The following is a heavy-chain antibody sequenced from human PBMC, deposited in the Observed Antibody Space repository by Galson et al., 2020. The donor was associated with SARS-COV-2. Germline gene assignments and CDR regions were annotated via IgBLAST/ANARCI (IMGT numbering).Heavy chain of an antibody. D-gene: IGHD3-3*01. CDR2: IWYDGSNK. J-gene: IGHJ6*02. V-gene: IGHV3-33*01. CDR1: GFTFSSYG. Sequence: GGSLRLSCAASGFTFSSYGMHWVRQAPGKGLEWVAVIWYDGSNKYYADSVKGRFTISRDNSKNTLYLQMNSLRAEDTAVYYCARVSTIFGVSMDVWGQGTTVTVSS. CDR3: ARVSTIFGVSMDV.